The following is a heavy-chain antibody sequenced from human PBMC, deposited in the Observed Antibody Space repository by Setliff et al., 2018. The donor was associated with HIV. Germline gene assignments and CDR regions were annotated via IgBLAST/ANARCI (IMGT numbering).Heavy chain of an antibody. CDR2: FYHSTT. CDR3: ARDQKGYSYGYFDS. J-gene: IGHJ4*02. D-gene: IGHD5-18*01. Sequence: PSETLSLTCVVSGYSISSGYYWGWIRQPPGTGLEWIGSFYHSTTYHNPSLKSRVTMSVDTSKNQFSLRLSSVTAADTAVYYCARDQKGYSYGYFDSWGQGTLVTVSS. V-gene: IGHV4-38-2*02. CDR1: GYSISSGYY.